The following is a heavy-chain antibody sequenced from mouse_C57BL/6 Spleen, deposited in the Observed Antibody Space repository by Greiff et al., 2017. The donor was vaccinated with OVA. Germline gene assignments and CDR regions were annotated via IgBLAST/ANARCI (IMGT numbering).Heavy chain of an antibody. V-gene: IGHV5-12*01. D-gene: IGHD1-1*01. Sequence: EVQLVESGGGLVQPGGSLKLSCAASGFTFSDYYMYWVRQTPEKRLEWVAYISNGGGSTYYPDTVKGRFTISRDNAKNTLYLQMSRLKSEDTAMYYCARQATTVPCMDYWGQGTSVTVSS. CDR2: ISNGGGST. CDR1: GFTFSDYY. CDR3: ARQATTVPCMDY. J-gene: IGHJ4*01.